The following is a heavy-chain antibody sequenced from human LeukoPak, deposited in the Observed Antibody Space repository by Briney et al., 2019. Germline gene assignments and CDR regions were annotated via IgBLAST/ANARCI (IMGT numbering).Heavy chain of an antibody. CDR1: GGSISSSSYY. J-gene: IGHJ4*02. V-gene: IGHV4-39*07. CDR3: ARAVGTSRNFFDY. D-gene: IGHD4-23*01. Sequence: PSETLSLTCTVSGGSISSSSYYWGWIRQPPGKGLEWIGSIYYSGSTYYNPSLKSRVTISVDTSKNQFSLNLSSVTAADTAMYYCARAVGTSRNFFDYWGQGTVVTVSS. CDR2: IYYSGST.